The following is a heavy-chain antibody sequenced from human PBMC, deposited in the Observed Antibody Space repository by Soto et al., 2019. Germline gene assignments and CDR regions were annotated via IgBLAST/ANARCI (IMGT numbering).Heavy chain of an antibody. CDR1: GGTFSSYA. D-gene: IGHD1-26*01. CDR3: ARRSGSDYYYYGMDV. Sequence: EASVKVSCKASGGTFSSYAISWVRQAPGQGLEWMGGIIPIFGTANYAQKFQGRVTITADESTSTAYMELSSLRSEDTAVYYCARRSGSDYYYYGMDVWGQGTRVTVSS. J-gene: IGHJ6*02. V-gene: IGHV1-69*13. CDR2: IIPIFGTA.